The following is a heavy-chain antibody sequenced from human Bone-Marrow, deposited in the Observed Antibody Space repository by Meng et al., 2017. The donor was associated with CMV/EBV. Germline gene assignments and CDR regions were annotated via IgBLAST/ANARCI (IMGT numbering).Heavy chain of an antibody. D-gene: IGHD4-11*01. V-gene: IGHV3-9*01. J-gene: IGHJ4*02. CDR1: GFIFHDYT. CDR3: AKDVVGAATTYYFDY. CDR2: INWNSGNK. Sequence: GGSLRLSCAASGFIFHDYTMHWVRQAPGKGLEWVSGINWNSGNKFYADSVKGRFTISRDNAKNSLYLQMNSLRAEDTALYYCAKDVVGAATTYYFDYWGQGTLVTVSS.